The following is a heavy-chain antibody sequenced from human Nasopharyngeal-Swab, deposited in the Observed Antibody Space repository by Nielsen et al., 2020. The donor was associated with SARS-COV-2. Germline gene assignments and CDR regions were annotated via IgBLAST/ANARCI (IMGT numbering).Heavy chain of an antibody. J-gene: IGHJ4*02. CDR1: GGSISSGGYY. D-gene: IGHD3-3*01. CDR2: ISYSGST. V-gene: IGHV4-31*03. CDR3: ARANRSGIFGVVLNFDY. Sequence: LSLTCTVSGGSISSGGYYWSWIRQHPGKGLEWIGYISYSGSTYYNPSLKSRVTISVDTSKNQFSLKLSSVTAADTAVYYCARANRSGIFGVVLNFDYWGQGTLVTVSS.